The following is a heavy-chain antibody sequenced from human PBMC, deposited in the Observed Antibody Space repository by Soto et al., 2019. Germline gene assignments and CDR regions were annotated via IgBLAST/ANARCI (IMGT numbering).Heavy chain of an antibody. V-gene: IGHV3-48*01. CDR3: ARDHLRDYGVYVGYYYYMDV. CDR1: GFTFSSYS. CDR2: ISSSSSTI. Sequence: GGSLRLSCAASGFTFSSYSMNWVRQAPGKGLEWVSYISSSSSTIYYADSVKGRFTISRDNAKNSLYLQMNSLRAEDTAVYYCARDHLRDYGVYVGYYYYMDVWGKGTTVTVSS. J-gene: IGHJ6*03. D-gene: IGHD4-17*01.